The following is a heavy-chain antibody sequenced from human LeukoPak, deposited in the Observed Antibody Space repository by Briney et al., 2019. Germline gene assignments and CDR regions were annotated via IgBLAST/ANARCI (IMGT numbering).Heavy chain of an antibody. CDR2: IYYSGST. Sequence: TSSETLSLTCVVSGGSISSTSYYWGWIRHPPGKGLEWIGSIYYSGSTYYSPSLKSRVTISVDTSKNQFSLKLSSVTAADTAVYYCARVLRVGYCSTTTCNWFDPWGQGTLVTVSS. CDR3: ARVLRVGYCSTTTCNWFDP. D-gene: IGHD2-2*03. J-gene: IGHJ5*02. V-gene: IGHV4-39*07. CDR1: GGSISSTSYY.